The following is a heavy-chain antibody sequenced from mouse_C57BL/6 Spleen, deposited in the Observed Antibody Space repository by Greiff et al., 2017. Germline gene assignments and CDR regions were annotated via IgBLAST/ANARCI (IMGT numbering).Heavy chain of an antibody. CDR3: ARDREGLWPTMDY. V-gene: IGHV5-4*01. CDR1: GFTFSSYA. Sequence: EVKLMESGGGLVKPGGSLKLSCAASGFTFSSYAMSWVRQTPEKRLEWVATISDGGSYTYYPDNVKGRFTISRDNAKNNLYLQMSHLKSEDTAMYYCARDREGLWPTMDYWGQGTSVTVSS. CDR2: ISDGGSYT. J-gene: IGHJ4*01. D-gene: IGHD1-1*02.